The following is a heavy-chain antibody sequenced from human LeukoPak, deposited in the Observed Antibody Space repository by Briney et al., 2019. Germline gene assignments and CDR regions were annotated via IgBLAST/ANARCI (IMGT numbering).Heavy chain of an antibody. CDR3: AKDPNGDMDFDY. J-gene: IGHJ4*02. V-gene: IGHV3-23*01. D-gene: IGHD4-17*01. CDR1: GFTFSSYA. Sequence: GSLRLSCEASGFTFSSYAMSWVRQAPGKGLEWVSGISGSGSSTYYADSAKGRFTISRDNSKNTLYLQMNSLRAEDTAVYYCAKDPNGDMDFDYWGQGTLVTVSS. CDR2: ISGSGSST.